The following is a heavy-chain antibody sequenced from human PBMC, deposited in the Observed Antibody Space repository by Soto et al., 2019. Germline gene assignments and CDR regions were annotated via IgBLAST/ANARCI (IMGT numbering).Heavy chain of an antibody. CDR1: GFTFSSYG. D-gene: IGHD3-10*01. J-gene: IGHJ6*03. V-gene: IGHV3-21*01. Sequence: GGSLRLSCAASGFTFSSYGMHWVRQAPGKGLEWVSSISSSSSYIYYADSVKGRFTISRDNAKNSLYLQMNSLRAEDTAVYYCARDGEVDYYYYYYMDVWGKGTTVTVSS. CDR3: ARDGEVDYYYYYYMDV. CDR2: ISSSSSYI.